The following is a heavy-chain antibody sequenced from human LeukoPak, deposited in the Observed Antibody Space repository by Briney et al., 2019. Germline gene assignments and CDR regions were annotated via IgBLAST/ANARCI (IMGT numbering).Heavy chain of an antibody. CDR1: GFTFSSYA. CDR3: ARAPRDGSSWRTNWFDP. V-gene: IGHV3-23*01. Sequence: GGSLRLSCTASGFTFSSYAMSWVRQAPGKGLEWVSTISGSGGSTYYADSVKGRFTISRDNSKNTLYLQMNSLRGEDTAVYYCARAPRDGSSWRTNWFDPWGQGTLVTVSS. CDR2: ISGSGGST. J-gene: IGHJ5*02. D-gene: IGHD6-13*01.